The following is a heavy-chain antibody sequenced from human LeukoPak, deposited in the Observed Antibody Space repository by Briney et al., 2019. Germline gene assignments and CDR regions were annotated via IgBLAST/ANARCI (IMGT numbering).Heavy chain of an antibody. CDR1: GFTFSSYA. CDR2: ISYDGSNK. J-gene: IGHJ4*02. V-gene: IGHV3-30-3*01. D-gene: IGHD6-13*01. CDR3: AREGAAASDY. Sequence: GGSLRLSCAASGFTFSSYAMHWVRQAPGKGLEWVAVISYDGSNKYYADSVKGRFTISRDNSKNTLYLQMNSLRAEDTAVYYCAREGAAASDYWGQGTLVTVSS.